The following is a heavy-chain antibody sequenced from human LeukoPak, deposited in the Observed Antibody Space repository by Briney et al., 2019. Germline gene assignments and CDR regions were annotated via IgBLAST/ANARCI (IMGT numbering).Heavy chain of an antibody. J-gene: IGHJ3*02. V-gene: IGHV4-4*07. CDR2: IYTSGST. Sequence: SETLSLTCTVSGGSISSYYWSWIRQPAGKGLEWIGRIYTSGSTNYNPSLKSRVTMSVDTSKNQFSLKLSSVTAADTAVYYCARDLRVVISGGAFDIWGQGTMVTVSS. CDR1: GGSISSYY. CDR3: ARDLRVVISGGAFDI. D-gene: IGHD3-3*01.